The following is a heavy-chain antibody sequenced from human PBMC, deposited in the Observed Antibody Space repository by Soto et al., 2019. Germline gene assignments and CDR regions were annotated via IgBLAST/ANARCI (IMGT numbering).Heavy chain of an antibody. J-gene: IGHJ4*02. D-gene: IGHD6-13*01. CDR1: GYTFTSYG. Sequence: GASVKVSCKASGYTFTSYGISWVRQAPGQGLEWVGWISAYNGNTNYAQKLQGRVTMTTDTSTSTAYMELRSLRSDDTAVYYCARDRVAADQIQVRDDYWGQGTLVTVSS. V-gene: IGHV1-18*01. CDR3: ARDRVAADQIQVRDDY. CDR2: ISAYNGNT.